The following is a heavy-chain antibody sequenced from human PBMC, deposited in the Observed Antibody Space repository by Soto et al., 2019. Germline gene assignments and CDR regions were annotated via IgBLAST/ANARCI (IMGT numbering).Heavy chain of an antibody. J-gene: IGHJ4*02. CDR1: GFSLSTGKMS. CDR3: AHSWYCSGGSCYYTYYFDY. Sequence: SGPTLVNPKQTLALTCPFSGFSLSTGKMSVSWIRQPPGKALEWLARIDWDDDKFYSPSLKSRLTITKDTSKNQVVLTMTNMDPVDTATYYCAHSWYCSGGSCYYTYYFDYWGQGTLVTVSS. V-gene: IGHV2-70*12. D-gene: IGHD2-15*01. CDR2: IDWDDDK.